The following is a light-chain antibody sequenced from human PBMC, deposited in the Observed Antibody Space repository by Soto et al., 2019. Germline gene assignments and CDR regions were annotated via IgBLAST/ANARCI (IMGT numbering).Light chain of an antibody. V-gene: IGLV2-14*01. CDR2: DVS. CDR1: SSDVGGYNY. CDR3: SSYTSSSTSVV. Sequence: QSALTHPASVSGSPGQSITISCTGTSSDVGGYNYVSWYQQHPGKAPKLMIYDVSKRPSGVSNRFSGSKSGNTASLTISGLQAEDESDYYCSSYTSSSTSVVFGGGTKLTVL. J-gene: IGLJ3*02.